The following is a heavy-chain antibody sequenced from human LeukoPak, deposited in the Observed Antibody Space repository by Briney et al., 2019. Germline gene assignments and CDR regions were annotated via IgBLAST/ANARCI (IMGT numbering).Heavy chain of an antibody. CDR3: ARARCSSTSCYAGFDY. CDR1: GFTFSGYS. D-gene: IGHD2-2*01. V-gene: IGHV3-21*04. CDR2: ISSSSSYT. J-gene: IGHJ4*02. Sequence: GGSLRLSCAASGFTFSGYSMNWVRQAPGKGLEWVSSISSSSSYTNYADSVKGRFTISRDNAKNSLYLQMNSLRAEDTAVYYCARARCSSTSCYAGFDYWGQGTLVTVSS.